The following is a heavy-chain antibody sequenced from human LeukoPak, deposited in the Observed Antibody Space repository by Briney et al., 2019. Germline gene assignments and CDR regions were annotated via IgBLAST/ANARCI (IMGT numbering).Heavy chain of an antibody. CDR2: INPNSGGT. Sequence: EASVKVSCKASGYTFTGYYMHWVRQAPGQGLEWMGWINPNSGGTNYAQKFQGWVTMTRDTSISTAYMELSRLRSDDTAVYYCARSRTMVRGVITSPLGYWGQGTLVTVSS. CDR3: ARSRTMVRGVITSPLGY. CDR1: GYTFTGYY. D-gene: IGHD3-10*01. V-gene: IGHV1-2*04. J-gene: IGHJ4*02.